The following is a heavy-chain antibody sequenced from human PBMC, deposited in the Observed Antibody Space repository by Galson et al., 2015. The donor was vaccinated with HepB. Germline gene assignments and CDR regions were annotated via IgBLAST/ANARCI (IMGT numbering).Heavy chain of an antibody. CDR3: ARDSEVIPMDV. V-gene: IGHV3-30*04. Sequence: SLRLSCAASGFTFSSYAMHWVRQAPGKGLEWVAVISYDGSNKYYADSVKGRFTISRDNSKNTLYLQMNSLRAEDTAVYYCARDSEVIPMDVWGQGTTVTVSS. J-gene: IGHJ6*02. CDR2: ISYDGSNK. CDR1: GFTFSSYA. D-gene: IGHD2-21*01.